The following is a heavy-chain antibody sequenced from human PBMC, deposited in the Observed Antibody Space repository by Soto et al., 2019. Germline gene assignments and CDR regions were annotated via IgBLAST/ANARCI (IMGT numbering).Heavy chain of an antibody. CDR3: AWDNSGRFRTDH. CDR2: IKSKGGGETK. J-gene: IGHJ4*02. V-gene: IGHV3-15*07. Sequence: EVQLVESGGGLVKPGDSLRLSCAVSGLKFSDAWMNWVRQAPGKGLEWVGLIKSKGGGETKDYAAPVKGRFAISRDDSRDTLYLQMNSLKIEDTAVYYCAWDNSGRFRTDHWGQGTLVTVS. CDR1: GLKFSDAW. D-gene: IGHD4-4*01.